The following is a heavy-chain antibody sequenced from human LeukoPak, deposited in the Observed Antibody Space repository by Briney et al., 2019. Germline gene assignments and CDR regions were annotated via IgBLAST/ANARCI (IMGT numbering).Heavy chain of an antibody. D-gene: IGHD6-6*01. CDR3: ARGGAARPDY. CDR2: ISSSSSAI. Sequence: GGSLRLSCAASGFTFRSYGISWVRQTPGKGLEWVSYISSSSSAINYADSVRGRFTISRDNAKNSLYLQMNSLRPEDTAVYYCARGGAARPDYWGQGTLVTVSS. V-gene: IGHV3-48*01. J-gene: IGHJ4*02. CDR1: GFTFRSYG.